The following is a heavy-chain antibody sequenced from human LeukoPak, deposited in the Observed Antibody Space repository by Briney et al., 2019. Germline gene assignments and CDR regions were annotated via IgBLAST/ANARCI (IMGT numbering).Heavy chain of an antibody. D-gene: IGHD6-19*01. J-gene: IGHJ4*02. CDR2: VFYSGST. CDR1: DGSIYTYY. CDR3: AGSQWVVPGSH. V-gene: IGHV4-59*08. Sequence: SETLSLTCTVSDGSIYTYYWSWIRQPPGKELEWIGYVFYSGSTNYNPSLKSRATISLDTSKNQFSLKLTSVTAADTAVYYCAGSQWVVPGSHWGQGALVIVSS.